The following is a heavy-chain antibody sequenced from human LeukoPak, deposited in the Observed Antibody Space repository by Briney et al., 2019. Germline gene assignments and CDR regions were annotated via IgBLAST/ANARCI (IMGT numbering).Heavy chain of an antibody. J-gene: IGHJ4*02. CDR1: GFTFGDYA. V-gene: IGHV3-30*04. D-gene: IGHD3-22*01. Sequence: PGGSLRLSCTASGFTFGDYAMSWVRQAPGKGLEWVAVISYDGSNKYYADSVKGRFTISRDNSKNTLYLQMNSLRAEDTAVYYCAKDRDSSGYIDYWGQGTLVTVSS. CDR2: ISYDGSNK. CDR3: AKDRDSSGYIDY.